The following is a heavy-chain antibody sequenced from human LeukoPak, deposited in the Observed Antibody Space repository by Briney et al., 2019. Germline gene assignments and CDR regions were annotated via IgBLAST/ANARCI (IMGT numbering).Heavy chain of an antibody. CDR3: AKDRGRTWYEAVDY. Sequence: PGGSLRLSSAASGFNFSSCAMTWVRQAPGKGLEWISLIGGSRGSTYYADSVKGRFTISRDNSKSTLYLQMNSLRAEDTAVYYCAKDRGRTWYEAVDYWGQGALVTVSS. D-gene: IGHD6-13*01. CDR1: GFNFSSCA. J-gene: IGHJ4*02. V-gene: IGHV3-23*01. CDR2: IGGSRGST.